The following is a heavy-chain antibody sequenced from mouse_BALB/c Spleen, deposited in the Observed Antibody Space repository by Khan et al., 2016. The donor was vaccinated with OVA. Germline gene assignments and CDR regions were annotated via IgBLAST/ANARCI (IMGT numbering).Heavy chain of an antibody. CDR2: ISSSGST. D-gene: IGHD2-3*01. CDR1: GYSITSDYA. CDR3: ARDGSRYNYAMDY. V-gene: IGHV3-2*02. Sequence: EVQLQESGPGLVKPSQSLSLTCTVTGYSITSDYAWNWIRQFPGNKLEWMGYISSSGSTNYNPALKSRISITRDTPKNQFFLQLNSVTTEDTATYYCARDGSRYNYAMDYWGQGTSVTVS. J-gene: IGHJ4*01.